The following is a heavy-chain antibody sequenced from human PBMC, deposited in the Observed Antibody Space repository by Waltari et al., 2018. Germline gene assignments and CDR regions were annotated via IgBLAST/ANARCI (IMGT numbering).Heavy chain of an antibody. Sequence: QVQLQESGPGLVKPSETLSLTCTVSGGSISSHYWSWIRPPPGKGLEWIGYIYYSGSTNYNPSLKSRVTISVDTSKNQFSLKLSSVTAADTAVYYCARDRSLFRGTYYGMDVWGQGTTVTVSS. V-gene: IGHV4-59*11. CDR3: ARDRSLFRGTYYGMDV. D-gene: IGHD2-21*01. CDR2: IYYSGST. CDR1: GGSISSHY. J-gene: IGHJ6*02.